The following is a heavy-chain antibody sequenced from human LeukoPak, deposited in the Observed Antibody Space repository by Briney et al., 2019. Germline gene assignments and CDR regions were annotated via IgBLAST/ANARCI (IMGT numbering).Heavy chain of an antibody. Sequence: ASVTVSCKASGYTFTSYAMHWVRQAPGQRLEWMGWINAGNGNTKYSQKFQGRVTITRDTSASTAYMELSSLRSEDTAVYYCARDLLLYDSSGDAFDIWGQGTMVTVSS. D-gene: IGHD3-22*01. CDR2: INAGNGNT. CDR3: ARDLLLYDSSGDAFDI. CDR1: GYTFTSYA. V-gene: IGHV1-3*01. J-gene: IGHJ3*02.